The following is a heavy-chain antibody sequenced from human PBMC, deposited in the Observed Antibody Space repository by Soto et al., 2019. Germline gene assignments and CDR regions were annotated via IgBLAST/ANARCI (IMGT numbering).Heavy chain of an antibody. V-gene: IGHV4-30-4*01. Sequence: QVQLQESGPGLVKPSQTLSLTCTVSGGSISSGDYYWSWIRQPPGKGLEWIGYIYYSGSTYYNPSLQSRVTISVDTSKNQFSLKLSSVTAADTAVYYCARDRGDYGETNWFDPWGQGTLVTVSS. CDR2: IYYSGST. J-gene: IGHJ5*02. CDR3: ARDRGDYGETNWFDP. D-gene: IGHD4-17*01. CDR1: GGSISSGDYY.